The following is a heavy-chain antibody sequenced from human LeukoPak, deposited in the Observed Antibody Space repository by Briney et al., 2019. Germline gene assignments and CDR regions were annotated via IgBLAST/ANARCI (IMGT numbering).Heavy chain of an antibody. Sequence: KPSETLSLTCTVSGGSISSYYWSWIRQPPGKGLEWIGYIYYSGSTNYNPSLKSRVTISVDTSKDQFSLKLSSVTAADTAVYYCARDADSYGFDYWGQGTLVTVSS. CDR2: IYYSGST. V-gene: IGHV4-59*01. CDR3: ARDADSYGFDY. CDR1: GGSISSYY. D-gene: IGHD5-18*01. J-gene: IGHJ4*02.